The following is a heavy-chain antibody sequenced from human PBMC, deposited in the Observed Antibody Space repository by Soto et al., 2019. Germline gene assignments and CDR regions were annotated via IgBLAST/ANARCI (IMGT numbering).Heavy chain of an antibody. D-gene: IGHD3-22*01. J-gene: IGHJ3*01. CDR3: AAVYYYSSGYYLPLAFDF. CDR2: IVVGSGNT. CDR1: GFTFTSSA. V-gene: IGHV1-58*01. Sequence: SVKVSCKASGFTFTSSAVQWVRQARGQRLEWIGWIVVGSGNTNYAQKFQERVTITRDMSTSTAYMELSSLRSEDTAVYYCAAVYYYSSGYYLPLAFDFRGQATMVTVSS.